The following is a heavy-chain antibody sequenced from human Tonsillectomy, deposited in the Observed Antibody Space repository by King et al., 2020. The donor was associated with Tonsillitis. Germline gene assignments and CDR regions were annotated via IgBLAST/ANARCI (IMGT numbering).Heavy chain of an antibody. V-gene: IGHV4-39*07. CDR2: XXXXXXT. J-gene: IGHJ3*01. CDR1: GGFISSSTDY. CDR3: ARHVGRYFDWGDAFDV. D-gene: IGHD3-9*01. Sequence: QLQESGPGLVKPSETLSLTCTVSGGFISSSTDYWGXXRXXPXXXLXXXXXXXXXXXTXXXPXXKSRVTISVXXSKEQFSLTRASVXAADTAVYYCARHVGRYFDWGDAFDVWGRGTMVTVPS.